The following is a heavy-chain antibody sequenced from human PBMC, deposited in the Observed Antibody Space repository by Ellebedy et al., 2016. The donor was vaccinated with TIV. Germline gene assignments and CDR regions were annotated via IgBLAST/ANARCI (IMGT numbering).Heavy chain of an antibody. CDR1: GGSISTYY. V-gene: IGHV4-59*12. D-gene: IGHD3-9*01. Sequence: MPSETLSLTCTVSGGSISTYYWSWIRQPPGKGLEWIGYIYNRGSTTYNPSLKSRVTISADTSKNQFSLKLSSVTAADTAVYYCASDMTGWHYFDYWGQGTLVTVST. CDR3: ASDMTGWHYFDY. CDR2: IYNRGST. J-gene: IGHJ4*02.